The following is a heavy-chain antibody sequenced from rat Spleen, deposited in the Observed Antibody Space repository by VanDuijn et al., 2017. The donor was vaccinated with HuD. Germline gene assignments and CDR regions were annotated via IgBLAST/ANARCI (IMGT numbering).Heavy chain of an antibody. V-gene: IGHV5-19*01. D-gene: IGHD1-9*01. CDR1: GFTFNNYG. CDR2: ISPSGGST. J-gene: IGHJ2*01. Sequence: EVLLVESNGGLVQPGRSLKLSCAASGFTFNNYGMHWIRQAPTKGLEWVASISPSGGSTFYRDSVKGRFTISRDNAKSTLNLQMDSLRSEDTATYYCARRHYGYTDYFDYWGQGVMVTVSS. CDR3: ARRHYGYTDYFDY.